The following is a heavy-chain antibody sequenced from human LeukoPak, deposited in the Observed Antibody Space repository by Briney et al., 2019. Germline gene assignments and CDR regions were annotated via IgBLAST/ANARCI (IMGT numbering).Heavy chain of an antibody. D-gene: IGHD6-13*01. CDR3: ARDRSSTWSLDY. Sequence: GGSLRLSCAASGFTFSSYGMHWVRQAPGKGLEWVAFIRHDGCNKYYADSVKGRFTISRDNSKNSLYLQMNSLRADDTAVYYCARDRSSTWSLDYWGQGTLVTVSS. V-gene: IGHV3-30*02. J-gene: IGHJ4*02. CDR1: GFTFSSYG. CDR2: IRHDGCNK.